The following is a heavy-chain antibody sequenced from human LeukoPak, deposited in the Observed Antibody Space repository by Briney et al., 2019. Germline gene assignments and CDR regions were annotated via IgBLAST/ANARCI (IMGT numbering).Heavy chain of an antibody. J-gene: IGHJ4*02. CDR1: GFTFSSYA. V-gene: IGHV3-23*01. Sequence: GRSLRLSCAASGFTFSSYAMSWVRQAPGKGLEWVSATSGSGGSAYYADSVKGRFTIARDNSKNTLNLQMNSLRAEDTAVYYCAKDRPHPSAEPTNFDYWGQGTLVTVSS. CDR3: AKDRPHPSAEPTNFDY. D-gene: IGHD1-14*01. CDR2: TSGSGGSA.